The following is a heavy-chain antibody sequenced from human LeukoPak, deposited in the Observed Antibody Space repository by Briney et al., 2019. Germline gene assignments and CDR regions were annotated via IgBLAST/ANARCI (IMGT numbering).Heavy chain of an antibody. D-gene: IGHD3-16*02. CDR1: GFTFSDYY. J-gene: IGHJ4*02. V-gene: IGHV3-11*05. CDR2: LSSSSSYI. Sequence: GGSLRLSCAASGFTFSDYYMSWIRQASGRGREWVSYLSSSSSYINYADSVKGRFTISRDNTKDSLYLQMNSPRADDTAVYYCGRERLGELSYHDDWGQGSLVTVSS. CDR3: GRERLGELSYHDD.